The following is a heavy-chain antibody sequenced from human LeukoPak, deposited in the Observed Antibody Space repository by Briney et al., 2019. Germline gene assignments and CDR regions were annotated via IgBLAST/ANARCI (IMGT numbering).Heavy chain of an antibody. CDR3: ARQCSSSSGAYWFDP. CDR1: GYSFTSYW. J-gene: IGHJ5*02. D-gene: IGHD6-6*01. CDR2: IYPGDSDT. Sequence: GESLKISCKGSGYSFTSYWIGWVRQMPGKGLEWMGIIYPGDSDTRYSPSFQGQVTTSADKSISTAYLQWSSLKASDTAMYYCARQCSSSSGAYWFDPWGQGTLVTVSS. V-gene: IGHV5-51*01.